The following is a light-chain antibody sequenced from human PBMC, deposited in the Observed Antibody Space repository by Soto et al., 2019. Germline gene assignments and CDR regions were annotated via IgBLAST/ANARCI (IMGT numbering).Light chain of an antibody. J-gene: IGKJ1*01. CDR2: NVS. V-gene: IGKV1-5*01. Sequence: DIQMTQSPSTLSASVGDRVTITCRASQRVSTWLAWYQQKPGKAPKALTYNVSSLESGVPSRFGGSGSGTAFTLTISSLQADDFATYYCQQYSLYPWTFGQGTKVEIK. CDR1: QRVSTW. CDR3: QQYSLYPWT.